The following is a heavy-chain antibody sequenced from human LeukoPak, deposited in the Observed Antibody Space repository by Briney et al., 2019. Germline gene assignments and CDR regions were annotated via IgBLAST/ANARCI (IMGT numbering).Heavy chain of an antibody. J-gene: IGHJ3*02. CDR1: GGSFSGYY. CDR3: ARNPTSKTMSRDSFDI. Sequence: SETLSLTCAVYGGSFSGYYWSWIRQPPGKGLEWIGEINHSGSTNYNPTLKSRVTISVDTPKNQFSLRLTSVTAADTAVYYCARNPTSKTMSRDSFDIWGQGTFVTVSS. V-gene: IGHV4-34*01. D-gene: IGHD3-10*02. CDR2: INHSGST.